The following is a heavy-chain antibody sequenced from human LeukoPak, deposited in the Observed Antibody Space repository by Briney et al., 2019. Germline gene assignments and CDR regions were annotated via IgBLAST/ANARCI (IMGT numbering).Heavy chain of an antibody. CDR3: ARSYSSGSYYSPFDP. D-gene: IGHD3-10*01. CDR1: GGSISSFY. V-gene: IGHV4-59*01. J-gene: IGHJ5*02. CDR2: IYYTGNT. Sequence: SETLSLTCTVSGGSISSFYWSWIRQPPGKGLEWIGYIYYTGNTNYNPSLTSRVTISLDTSKSQFSLKLSSVTAADTAMYYRARSYSSGSYYSPFDPWGQGTLVTVS.